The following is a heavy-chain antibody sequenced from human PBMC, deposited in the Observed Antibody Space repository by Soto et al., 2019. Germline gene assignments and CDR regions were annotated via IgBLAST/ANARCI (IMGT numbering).Heavy chain of an antibody. V-gene: IGHV3-33*01. Sequence: QVQLVESGGGVVQPGRSLRLSCAASGFTFSSYGMHWVRQAPGKGLEWVAVIWYDGSNKYYADSVKGRFTISRDNSKNTLYLQMNSLRAEDTAVYYCARGIGGNSVFDYYYYGMDVWGQGTTVTVSS. J-gene: IGHJ6*02. D-gene: IGHD2-21*02. CDR1: GFTFSSYG. CDR2: IWYDGSNK. CDR3: ARGIGGNSVFDYYYYGMDV.